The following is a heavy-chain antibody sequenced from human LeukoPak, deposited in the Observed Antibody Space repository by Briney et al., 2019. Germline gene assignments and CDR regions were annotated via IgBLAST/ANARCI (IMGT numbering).Heavy chain of an antibody. CDR2: INVDGRAA. CDR1: EFTFSSYY. Sequence: GGCLRLSRARSEFTFSSYYTSWVCQAPGKGLERVAKINVDGRAAGYLDSVKGRFTISRDNAKNSVHLQMNSLRADDAAVYYCARVGYKWDDDGVDYWGQGTLVTVSS. D-gene: IGHD1-1*01. CDR3: ARVGYKWDDDGVDY. J-gene: IGHJ4*02. V-gene: IGHV3-7*01.